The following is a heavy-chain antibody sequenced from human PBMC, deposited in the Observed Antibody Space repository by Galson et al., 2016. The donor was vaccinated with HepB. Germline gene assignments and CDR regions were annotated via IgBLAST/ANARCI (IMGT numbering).Heavy chain of an antibody. D-gene: IGHD3-16*01. CDR3: ARRREMRGWGLDP. J-gene: IGHJ5*02. CDR2: IDPGDSNA. V-gene: IGHV5-10-1*01. CDR1: GYSFTNHW. Sequence: QSGAEVKKPGESLRISCKGSGYSFTNHWITWVRQMPGKGLEWLGRIDPGDSNADYSPSFQGHVTLSVDKSISVVYLQWSSLEASDTATYYCARRREMRGWGLDPWGQGTLVTVSS.